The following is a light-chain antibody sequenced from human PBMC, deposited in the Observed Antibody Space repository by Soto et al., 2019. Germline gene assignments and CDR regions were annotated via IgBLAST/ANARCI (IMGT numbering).Light chain of an antibody. CDR3: QHYNSYSEE. J-gene: IGKJ1*01. CDR2: KAS. V-gene: IGKV1-5*03. CDR1: QTISSW. Sequence: IQMTRSPSTLSGSVGYRVTITCRPSQTISSWLAWYQQKPGKAPKLLIYKASTLKSGVPSRFSGSGSGTEFTLTISSLQPDDFATYYCQHYNSYSEEFGQGTKV.